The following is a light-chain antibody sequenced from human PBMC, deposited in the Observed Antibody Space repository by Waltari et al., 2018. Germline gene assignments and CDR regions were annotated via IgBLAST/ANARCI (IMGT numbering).Light chain of an antibody. J-gene: IGLJ1*01. V-gene: IGLV2-23*02. CDR3: CSYAGANTYV. CDR1: SSDVGSYNL. CDR2: EVS. Sequence: QSALTQPASVSGSPGQSITVSCTGTSSDVGSYNLVSWYQHHPPKAPKLMIYEVSKRPSGVSNRFSGYKSGNTASLTISGLQPEDEADYYCCSYAGANTYVFGSGTKVTVL.